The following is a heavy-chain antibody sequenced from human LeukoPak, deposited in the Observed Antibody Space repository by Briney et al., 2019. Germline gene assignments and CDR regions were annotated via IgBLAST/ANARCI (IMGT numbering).Heavy chain of an antibody. D-gene: IGHD3-3*01. CDR2: IYYSGST. Sequence: SETLSLTCTVSGGSISSGGYYWSWIRQHPGRGLEWIGYIYYSGSTYYNPSLKCRVTISVDTSKNQFSLKLSSVTAADTAVYYCARATYYGHWFDPWGQGTLVTVSS. V-gene: IGHV4-31*03. J-gene: IGHJ5*02. CDR1: GGSISSGGYY. CDR3: ARATYYGHWFDP.